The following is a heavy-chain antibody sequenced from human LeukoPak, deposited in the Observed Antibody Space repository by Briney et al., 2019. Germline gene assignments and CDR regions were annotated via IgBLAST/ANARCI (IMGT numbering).Heavy chain of an antibody. Sequence: GGSLRLSCAASGFTLSSYGMHWVRQAPGKGLEWVAVISHDGSNKYYADSVKGRFTISRDNSKNTLYLQMNSLRAEDTAVYYCARYGWRDSSGPDAFDIWGQGTMVTVSS. V-gene: IGHV3-30*03. D-gene: IGHD3-22*01. J-gene: IGHJ3*02. CDR2: ISHDGSNK. CDR1: GFTLSSYG. CDR3: ARYGWRDSSGPDAFDI.